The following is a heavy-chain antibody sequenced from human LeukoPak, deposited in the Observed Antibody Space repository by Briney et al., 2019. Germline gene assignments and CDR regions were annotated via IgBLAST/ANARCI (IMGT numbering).Heavy chain of an antibody. Sequence: SETLSLTCTVSGGSISSSSYYWGWIRQPPGKGLEWIGSIYYSGSTYYNPSLKSRVTISVDTSKNQFSLKLRSVTAADTALYYCASTSPKYYYESSGYSSLFDNWGQGTLVTVSS. CDR1: GGSISSSSYY. V-gene: IGHV4-39*07. J-gene: IGHJ4*02. CDR2: IYYSGST. D-gene: IGHD3-22*01. CDR3: ASTSPKYYYESSGYSSLFDN.